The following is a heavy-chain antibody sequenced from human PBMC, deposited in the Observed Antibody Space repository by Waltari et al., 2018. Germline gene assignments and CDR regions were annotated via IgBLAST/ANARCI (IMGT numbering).Heavy chain of an antibody. D-gene: IGHD6-6*01. Sequence: EVQLVESGGGLVKPGGSLRLSCAASGFTFSSYSLTWVRQAPGKGLEWVSSISSSSSYIYYADSVKGRFTISRDNAKNSLYLQMNSLRAEDTAVYYCARRIFSSSSVYDYWGQGTLVTVSS. CDR2: ISSSSSYI. CDR3: ARRIFSSSSVYDY. V-gene: IGHV3-21*01. J-gene: IGHJ4*02. CDR1: GFTFSSYS.